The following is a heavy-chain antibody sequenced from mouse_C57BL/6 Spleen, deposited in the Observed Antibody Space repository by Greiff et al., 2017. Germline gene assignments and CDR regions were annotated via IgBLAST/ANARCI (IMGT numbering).Heavy chain of an antibody. V-gene: IGHV7-1*01. CDR1: GSTFRDSY. CDR3: AREVLGDIDD. J-gene: IGHJ2*01. Sequence: MWVEPGGGLLQSGRSLRRSCATSGSTFRDSYIEWFRQAPGKGLGGMAASRNKANDHTTEYSASVKGRFIVSRDTSQSILYLQMNALGAEDTDIYYCAREVLGDIDDWGQGTTLTVSS. CDR2: SRNKANDHTT. D-gene: IGHD4-1*01.